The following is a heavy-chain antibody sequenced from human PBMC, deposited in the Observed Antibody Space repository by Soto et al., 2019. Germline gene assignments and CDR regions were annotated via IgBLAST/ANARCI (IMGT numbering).Heavy chain of an antibody. CDR2: IIPIFGTA. CDR1: GGTFSSYA. CDR3: ARGGTMVRGVIITVWFDP. D-gene: IGHD3-10*01. J-gene: IGHJ5*02. Sequence: QVQLVQSGAEVKKPGSSVKVSCKASGGTFSSYAISWVRQAPGQGLEWMGGIIPIFGTANYAQKFQGRVTITADESTSTAYMELSSLRADDTAVYYCARGGTMVRGVIITVWFDPWGQGTLVTVSS. V-gene: IGHV1-69*01.